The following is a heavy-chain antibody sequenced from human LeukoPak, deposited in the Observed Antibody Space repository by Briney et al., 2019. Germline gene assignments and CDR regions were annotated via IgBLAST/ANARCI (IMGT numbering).Heavy chain of an antibody. CDR1: GGSFSGYY. CDR3: AILRYDFRSDPQDY. J-gene: IGHJ4*02. Sequence: SETLSLTCAVYGGSFSGYYWSWIRQPPGKGLEWIGEINHSGSTNYNPSLKSQVTISVDTSKNQFSLKLSSVTAADTAVYYCAILRYDFRSDPQDYWGQGTLVTVSS. V-gene: IGHV4-34*01. D-gene: IGHD3-3*01. CDR2: INHSGST.